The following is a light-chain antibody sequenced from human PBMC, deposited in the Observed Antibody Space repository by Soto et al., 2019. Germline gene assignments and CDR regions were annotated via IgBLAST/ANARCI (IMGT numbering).Light chain of an antibody. CDR2: GAP. V-gene: IGKV3-20*01. CDR3: QQYGSSSWT. J-gene: IGKJ1*01. CDR1: QSVSSSY. Sequence: EIVLTQSPGTLSLSPGEKATISCRDSQSVSSSYFAWYQQRFGQTPRLLIYGAPSRATGIPESFSGSGSGTDFTFTFIRLEPEDFAVYYCQQYGSSSWTFGQGTKVDIK.